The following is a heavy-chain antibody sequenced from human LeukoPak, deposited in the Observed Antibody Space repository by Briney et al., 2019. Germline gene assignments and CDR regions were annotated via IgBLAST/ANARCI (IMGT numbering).Heavy chain of an antibody. J-gene: IGHJ4*02. CDR2: ISGSGGST. CDR1: GFTFSSYA. V-gene: IGHV3-23*01. CDR3: ARVPRSGGSIDY. D-gene: IGHD6-25*01. Sequence: GGSLRLSCAASGFTFSSYAMSWVRQAPGKGLEWVSAISGSGGSTYYADSAKGRFTISRDNAKNSLPVQMNNLRAEDTAVYYCARVPRSGGSIDYWGQGTLVTVSS.